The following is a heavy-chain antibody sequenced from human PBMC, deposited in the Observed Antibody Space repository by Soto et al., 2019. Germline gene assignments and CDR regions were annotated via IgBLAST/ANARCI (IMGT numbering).Heavy chain of an antibody. J-gene: IGHJ6*02. CDR2: IIPIFGTA. Sequence: SVKVSCKASGGTFSSYAISWVREAPGQGLEWMGGIIPIFGTANYAQKFQGRVTITADESTSTAYMELSSLRSEDTAVYYCARAFSGAMATIRGYYYYGMDVWGQGTTVTVSS. V-gene: IGHV1-69*13. CDR3: ARAFSGAMATIRGYYYYGMDV. D-gene: IGHD5-12*01. CDR1: GGTFSSYA.